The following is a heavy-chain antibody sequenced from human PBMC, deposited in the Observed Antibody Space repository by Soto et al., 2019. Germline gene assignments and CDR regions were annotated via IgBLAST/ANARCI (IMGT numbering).Heavy chain of an antibody. CDR1: GGSISSVGYS. CDR3: ARYGSGSYYYGMDV. J-gene: IGHJ6*02. D-gene: IGHD3-10*01. V-gene: IGHV4-30-2*01. Sequence: QLQLQESGSGLVKPSQTLSLTCAVSGGSISSVGYSWSWIRQPPGKGLEWIGYIFHSGSTYYNPSLKSRVTISIDRSKNQFSLKLSSVTAADTAVYYCARYGSGSYYYGMDVWGPGTTVTVSS. CDR2: IFHSGST.